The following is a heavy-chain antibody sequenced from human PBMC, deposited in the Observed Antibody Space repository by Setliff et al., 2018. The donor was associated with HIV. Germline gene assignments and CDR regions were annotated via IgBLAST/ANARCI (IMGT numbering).Heavy chain of an antibody. CDR3: AKTLPTLYPPHDYYFAMDV. Sequence: PGGSLRLSCAASGFTFSSYAMSWVRQAPGKGLEWVSVISGSGDSTFYADSLKGRFTIYRDNSKNTLYLQMNSLRAEDTAVYYCAKTLPTLYPPHDYYFAMDVWGQGTTVTVSS. CDR2: ISGSGDST. CDR1: GFTFSSYA. J-gene: IGHJ6*02. V-gene: IGHV3-23*01. D-gene: IGHD2-15*01.